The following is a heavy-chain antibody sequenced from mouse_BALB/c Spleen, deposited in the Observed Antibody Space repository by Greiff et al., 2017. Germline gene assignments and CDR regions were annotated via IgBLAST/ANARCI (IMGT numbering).Heavy chain of an antibody. CDR1: GFSLTSYG. CDR3: ARGGLRRGHYFDY. CDR2: IWAGGST. D-gene: IGHD2-4*01. Sequence: VKLQESGPGLVAPSQSLSITCTVSGFSLTSYGVHWVRQPPGKGLEWLGVIWAGGSTNYNSALMSRLSISKDNSKSQVFLKMNSLQTDDTAMYYCARGGLRRGHYFDYWGQGTTLTVSS. V-gene: IGHV2-9*02. J-gene: IGHJ2*01.